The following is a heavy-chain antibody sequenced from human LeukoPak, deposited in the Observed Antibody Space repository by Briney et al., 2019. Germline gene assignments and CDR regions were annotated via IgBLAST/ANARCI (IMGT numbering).Heavy chain of an antibody. CDR1: GFTFSSYA. CDR2: ISYDGSNK. Sequence: GGPLRLSCAASGFTFSSYAMHWVRQAPGKGLEWVAVISYDGSNKYYADSVKGRFTISRDNSKNTLYLQMNSLRAEDTAVYYCARAWFTVYSGSYGFDLWGRGTLVTVSS. CDR3: ARAWFTVYSGSYGFDL. D-gene: IGHD1-26*01. J-gene: IGHJ2*01. V-gene: IGHV3-30-3*01.